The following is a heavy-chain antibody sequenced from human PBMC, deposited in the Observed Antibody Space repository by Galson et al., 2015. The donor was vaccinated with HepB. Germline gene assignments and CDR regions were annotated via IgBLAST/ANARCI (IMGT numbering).Heavy chain of an antibody. CDR1: GFTFSSYS. J-gene: IGHJ4*02. Sequence: SLRLSCAASGFTFSSYSMNWVRQAPGKGLEWVSSISSNSSYIYYADSVKGRFTISRDNAKNSLYLQMNSLRAEDTAVYYCARYCKRAVAGTFDYWGQGTLVTVSS. D-gene: IGHD6-19*01. V-gene: IGHV3-21*01. CDR3: ARYCKRAVAGTFDY. CDR2: ISSNSSYI.